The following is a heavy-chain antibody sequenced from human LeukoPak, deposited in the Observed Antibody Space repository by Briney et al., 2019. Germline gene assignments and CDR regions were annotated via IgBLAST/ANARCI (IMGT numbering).Heavy chain of an antibody. D-gene: IGHD3-22*01. CDR2: ISYDGSNK. V-gene: IGHV3-30-3*01. CDR3: ARGRHDDSSGYLWEGYFDY. J-gene: IGHJ4*02. Sequence: GGSLRLSCAASGFTFSSYAMRWVRQAPGKGLEWVAVISYDGSNKYYADSVKGRFTISRDNSKNTLYLQMNSLRAEDTAVYYCARGRHDDSSGYLWEGYFDYWGQGTLVTVSS. CDR1: GFTFSSYA.